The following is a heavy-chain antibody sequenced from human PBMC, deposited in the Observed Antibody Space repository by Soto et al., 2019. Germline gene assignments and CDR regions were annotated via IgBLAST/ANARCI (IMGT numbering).Heavy chain of an antibody. D-gene: IGHD5-12*01. J-gene: IGHJ4*02. CDR3: AREGNLGRWLQPLDF. Sequence: SETLSLTCTVSGASISSYFWNWIRQPPGRGLEWIGYLYYSGSTNYNPSLKSRATISVDTSKNQFSLRLISVTAADTAKYFCAREGNLGRWLQPLDFWGQGTLVTVSS. V-gene: IGHV4-59*01. CDR2: LYYSGST. CDR1: GASISSYF.